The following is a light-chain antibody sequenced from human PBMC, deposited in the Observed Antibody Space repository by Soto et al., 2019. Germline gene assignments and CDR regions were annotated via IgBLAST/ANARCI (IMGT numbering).Light chain of an antibody. CDR3: HQTYGKHRT. Sequence: DIQMTQSPSSLSASVGDRVTITCRASQNISKYLNWYQQKLGKAPKLLIYAASSLQSGVPSRFSGSGSVSDFTLSISSLQPYDFATYYCHQTYGKHRTFGQGTKVDIK. V-gene: IGKV1-39*01. J-gene: IGKJ1*01. CDR2: AAS. CDR1: QNISKY.